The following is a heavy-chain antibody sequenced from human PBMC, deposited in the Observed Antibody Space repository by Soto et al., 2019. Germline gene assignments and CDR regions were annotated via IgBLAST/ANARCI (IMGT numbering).Heavy chain of an antibody. Sequence: HPGGSLRLSCAASGFTFSSYAMSWVRQAPGKGLEWVSAISGSGGSTYYADSVKGRFTISRDNSKNTLYLQMNSLRAEDTAVYYCAKTPTRYYYYGMDVWGQGTTVTVSS. CDR3: AKTPTRYYYYGMDV. CDR2: ISGSGGST. V-gene: IGHV3-23*01. CDR1: GFTFSSYA. J-gene: IGHJ6*02.